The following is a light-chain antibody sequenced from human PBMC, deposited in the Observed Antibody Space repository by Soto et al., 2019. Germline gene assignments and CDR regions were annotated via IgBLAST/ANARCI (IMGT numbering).Light chain of an antibody. CDR3: QEWDSSTDRV. V-gene: IGLV3-21*04. CDR2: YDS. Sequence: SYELTQPPSVSVAPGKTARITCGENNIGTKSVHWYQQRPGQAPVMVIFYDSNRPSGIPERFSGSNSGNTATLTISRVEAGDEADYYCQEWDSSTDRVFGGGTKLTVL. J-gene: IGLJ3*02. CDR1: NIGTKS.